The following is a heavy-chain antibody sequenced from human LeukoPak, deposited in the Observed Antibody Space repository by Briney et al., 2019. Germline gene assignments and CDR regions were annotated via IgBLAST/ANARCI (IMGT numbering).Heavy chain of an antibody. V-gene: IGHV4-34*01. Sequence: PSETLSLTCAVYGGSFGGYYWSWIRQPPGKGLEWIGEIYHSGSTNYNPSLKSRVTISVDKSKTQFSLKLSSVTAADTAVYYCARDKWEPRYAFDIWGQGTMVTVSS. CDR2: IYHSGST. D-gene: IGHD1-26*01. J-gene: IGHJ3*02. CDR3: ARDKWEPRYAFDI. CDR1: GGSFGGYY.